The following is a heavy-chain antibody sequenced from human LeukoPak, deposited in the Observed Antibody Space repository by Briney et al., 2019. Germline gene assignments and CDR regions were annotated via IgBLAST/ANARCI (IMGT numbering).Heavy chain of an antibody. Sequence: SVKVSCKASGGTFSSYAISWARQAPGQGLEWMGGIIPIFGTANYAQKFQGRVTITTDESTSTAYMELSSLRSEDTAVYYCARDSPITMVRGVQRKNYYYYKDVWGKGTTVTVSS. CDR2: IIPIFGTA. CDR1: GGTFSSYA. CDR3: ARDSPITMVRGVQRKNYYYYKDV. J-gene: IGHJ6*03. V-gene: IGHV1-69*05. D-gene: IGHD3-10*01.